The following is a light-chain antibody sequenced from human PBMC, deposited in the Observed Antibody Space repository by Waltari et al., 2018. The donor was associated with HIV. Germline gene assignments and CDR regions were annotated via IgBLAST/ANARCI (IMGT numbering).Light chain of an antibody. CDR1: ISDIGASTY. CDR2: DVS. Sequence: QSALPQPASVSGPLGQSITISCSGTISDIGASTYVLWYRQHPGKAPKLMISDVSKRPSGVSSRFSGSKSGNSASLTISGLQAEDETDYYCCSCAGSRTGVFGGGTKLTVL. CDR3: CSCAGSRTGV. V-gene: IGLV2-14*03. J-gene: IGLJ3*02.